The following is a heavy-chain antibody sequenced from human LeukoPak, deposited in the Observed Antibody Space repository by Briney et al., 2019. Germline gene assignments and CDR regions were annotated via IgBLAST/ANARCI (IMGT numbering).Heavy chain of an antibody. CDR1: GFTFRSHG. D-gene: IGHD1-26*01. CDR2: IGREGRAK. J-gene: IGHJ3*02. CDR3: ARESGRQWVDSFDM. Sequence: GGSLRLSCAPSGFTFRSHGMHWVGQAPGKGLDWVAGIGREGRAKYYADPVKGRFTISRDNSKNTLYLQMNRLRAEDAAVYYCARESGRQWVDSFDMWGERTMATASS. V-gene: IGHV3-33*08.